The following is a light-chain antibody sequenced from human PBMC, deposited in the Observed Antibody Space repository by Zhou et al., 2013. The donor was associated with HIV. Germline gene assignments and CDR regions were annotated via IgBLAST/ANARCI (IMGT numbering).Light chain of an antibody. CDR3: QQYESFPVS. V-gene: IGKV1-12*01. J-gene: IGKJ2*03. CDR1: QDITSW. CDR2: AAS. Sequence: DIQMTQSPSSVSASVGDRVTITCRASQDITSWLAWYQQKPGQAPKLLIYAASSLQTGVPSRFSGSGSGTEFTLTINIQEPDDFATYYCQQYESFPVSFGQGTKLEIK.